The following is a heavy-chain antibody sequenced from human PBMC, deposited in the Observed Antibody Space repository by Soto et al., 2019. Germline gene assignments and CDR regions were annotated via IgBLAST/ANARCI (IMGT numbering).Heavy chain of an antibody. CDR2: IYYTGST. CDR3: ARGRALSQWLTHPIDY. J-gene: IGHJ4*02. CDR1: GGSISNYY. D-gene: IGHD6-19*01. Sequence: SETLSLTCTVSGGSISNYYWNWIRQPPGKGLEWIGYIYYTGSTNYNPSLQSRVTISVDMSKNQFSLKLNSVTAADTAVYYCARGRALSQWLTHPIDYWGQGTLVTVSS. V-gene: IGHV4-59*01.